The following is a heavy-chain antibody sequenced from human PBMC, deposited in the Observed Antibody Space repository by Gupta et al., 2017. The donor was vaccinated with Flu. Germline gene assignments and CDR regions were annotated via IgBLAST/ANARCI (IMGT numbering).Heavy chain of an antibody. V-gene: IGHV3-49*04. Sequence: EVQLVESGGGLVQPGRSLRLSCTASGFTFGDYAMSWVRQAPGKGLEWVGFIRSKAYGGTTEYAASVKGRFTISRDDSKSIAYLQMNSLKTEDTAVYYCTRDPLRITIFGVVIPYGMDVWGQGTTVTVSS. J-gene: IGHJ6*02. CDR3: TRDPLRITIFGVVIPYGMDV. CDR1: GFTFGDYA. D-gene: IGHD3-3*01. CDR2: IRSKAYGGTT.